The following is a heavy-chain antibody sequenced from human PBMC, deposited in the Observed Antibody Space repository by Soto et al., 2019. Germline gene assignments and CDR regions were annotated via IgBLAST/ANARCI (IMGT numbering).Heavy chain of an antibody. Sequence: QVQLVQSGTEARKPGSSVKVSCETSGGNFNNYGFNWVRQVPGQRLEWMGGIIPMFGIVKVGQIFQPRVAVTADQSTGKAYMELTRLRPEDTAVYYCAGEGGGTGLQFWGQGTLVIVSS. CDR1: GGNFNNYG. D-gene: IGHD3-9*01. CDR2: IIPMFGIV. V-gene: IGHV1-69*12. CDR3: AGEGGGTGLQF. J-gene: IGHJ4*02.